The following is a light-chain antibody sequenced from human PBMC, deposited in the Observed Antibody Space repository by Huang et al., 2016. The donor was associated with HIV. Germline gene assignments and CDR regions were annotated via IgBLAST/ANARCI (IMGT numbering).Light chain of an antibody. CDR3: QQYDKWPGT. V-gene: IGKV3-15*01. CDR2: GAS. Sequence: EVMMTQSPATLSVSLGDKASLSCRASQRVGVNLAWYQQKPGQAPTLRMYGASDRATGISARFSGSGSGTDFTLTISSLQSEDSAVYFCQQYDKWPGTFGQGTRLQI. CDR1: QRVGVN. J-gene: IGKJ2*01.